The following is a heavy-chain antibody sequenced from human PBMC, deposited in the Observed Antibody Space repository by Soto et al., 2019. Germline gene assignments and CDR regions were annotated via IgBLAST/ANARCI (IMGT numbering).Heavy chain of an antibody. Sequence: GGSLRLSCAASGFSFSSYSMHWVRHAPGKGLEWVAVIWYDGSNKYYADSVRGRFTISRDTSQNTLYLQMSSLRAEDTAVYYCARDSGIGGSFDYWGQGTLVTVSS. J-gene: IGHJ4*02. CDR3: ARDSGIGGSFDY. CDR1: GFSFSSYS. CDR2: IWYDGSNK. V-gene: IGHV3-33*01. D-gene: IGHD1-26*01.